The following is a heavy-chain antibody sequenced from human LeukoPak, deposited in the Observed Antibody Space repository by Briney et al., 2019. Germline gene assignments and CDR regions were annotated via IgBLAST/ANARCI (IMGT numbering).Heavy chain of an antibody. V-gene: IGHV1-69*04. CDR3: ARDISLTGVDIVVSGQDWFDP. CDR1: GGTFSSYA. Sequence: SVKVSCKASGGTFSSYAISWVRQAPGQGLEWMGRIIPILGIANYAQKFQGRVTITADKSTSTAYMELSSLRSEDTAVYYCARDISLTGVDIVVSGQDWFDPWGQGTLVTVSS. CDR2: IIPILGIA. D-gene: IGHD5-12*01. J-gene: IGHJ5*02.